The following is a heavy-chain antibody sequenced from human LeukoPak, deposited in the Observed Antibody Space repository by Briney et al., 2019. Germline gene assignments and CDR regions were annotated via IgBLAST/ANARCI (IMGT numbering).Heavy chain of an antibody. CDR1: GFSFSTYN. D-gene: IGHD6-19*01. Sequence: GGSLRLSCAASGFSFSTYNMHWVRQAPGEGVEWVVVISYDGSSEYYADSVKGRFTISRDNSKNTLYLQMNSLRAEDTAVYYCVKPIVVAGSYYFEHWGQGTPVTVSP. J-gene: IGHJ4*02. CDR3: VKPIVVAGSYYFEH. V-gene: IGHV3-30*18. CDR2: ISYDGSSE.